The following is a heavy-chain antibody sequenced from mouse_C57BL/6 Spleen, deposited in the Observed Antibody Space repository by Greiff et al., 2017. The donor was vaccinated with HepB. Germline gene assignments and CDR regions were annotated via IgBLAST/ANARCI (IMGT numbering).Heavy chain of an antibody. Sequence: VQLQQSGAELAKPGASVKLSCKASGYTFTSYWMHWVKQRPGQGLEWIGYINPSSGYTKYNQKFKDKATLTADKSSSTAYRQLSSLTYADSAVYYCAREYDLYAMDYWGQGTSVTVSS. J-gene: IGHJ4*01. CDR3: AREYDLYAMDY. CDR2: INPSSGYT. D-gene: IGHD2-3*01. CDR1: GYTFTSYW. V-gene: IGHV1-7*01.